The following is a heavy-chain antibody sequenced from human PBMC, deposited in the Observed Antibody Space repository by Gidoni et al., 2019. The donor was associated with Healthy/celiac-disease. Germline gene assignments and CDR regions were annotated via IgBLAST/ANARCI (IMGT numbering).Heavy chain of an antibody. CDR2: IYYSGST. D-gene: IGHD2-21*01. CDR1: GGSISSYY. CDR3: ARSPWDCGGDCYSGWFDP. J-gene: IGHJ5*02. V-gene: IGHV4-59*01. Sequence: QVQLQESGPGLVKPSETLSLTCPVSGGSISSYYWSWIRQPPGKGLEWIGYIYYSGSTNYNPSLKSRVTISVDTSKNQFSLKLSSVTAADTAVYYCARSPWDCGGDCYSGWFDPWGQGTLVTVSS.